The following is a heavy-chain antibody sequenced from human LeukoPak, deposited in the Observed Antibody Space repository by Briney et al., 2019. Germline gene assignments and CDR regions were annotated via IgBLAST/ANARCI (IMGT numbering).Heavy chain of an antibody. V-gene: IGHV4-34*01. J-gene: IGHJ4*02. CDR3: ARPYSSSGVDY. CDR1: GFTFTNYA. CDR2: INHSGST. D-gene: IGHD6-13*01. Sequence: GSLRLSCAASGFTFTNYAMNWVRQTPGKGLEWIGEINHSGSTNYNPSLKSRVTISVDTSKNQFSLKLSSVTAADTAVYYCARPYSSSGVDYWGQGTLVTVSS.